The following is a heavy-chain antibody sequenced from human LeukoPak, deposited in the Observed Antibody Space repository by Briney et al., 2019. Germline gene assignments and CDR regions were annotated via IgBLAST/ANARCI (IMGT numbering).Heavy chain of an antibody. J-gene: IGHJ6*02. CDR2: IWYDGSKK. V-gene: IGHV3-33*06. CDR3: AKDGAQFFGGDYFYGMDV. CDR1: GFGFSNYG. D-gene: IGHD2-21*01. Sequence: GGSLRLSCTASGFGFSNYGMYWVRQAPGKGLEWVAIIWYDGSKKYYADSVEGRLTISRDNSENTLYLQMNSLWADDTGVYYCAKDGAQFFGGDYFYGMDVWGQGTTVTVSS.